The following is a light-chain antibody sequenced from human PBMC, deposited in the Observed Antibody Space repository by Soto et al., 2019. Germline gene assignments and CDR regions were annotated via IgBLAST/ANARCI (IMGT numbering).Light chain of an antibody. V-gene: IGKV3D-15*01. CDR3: QQYGTSPKT. J-gene: IGKJ2*01. CDR1: QSVNSN. Sequence: EIVMTQSPATLSVSPGERGTLSCRASQSVNSNLAWYQQKPGQAPRLLIDGASTRATGIPARFSGSGSGTEFTLTISSLQSEDFAVYYCQQYGTSPKTFGQGTKLEIK. CDR2: GAS.